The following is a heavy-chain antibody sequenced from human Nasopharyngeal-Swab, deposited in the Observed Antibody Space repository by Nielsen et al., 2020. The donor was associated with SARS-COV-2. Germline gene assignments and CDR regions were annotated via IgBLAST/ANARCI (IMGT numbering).Heavy chain of an antibody. CDR1: GYTLTTYA. V-gene: IGHV1-3*01. J-gene: IGHJ3*02. Sequence: ASVNVSCKASGYTLTTYAMHWVRQAPGQRLEWMGWINGGSGDTKYSQNFLGRVTITRDTSANTAYLELRSLISEDSAIYYCARDWCLGGTCRDVAFDIWGRGTVVTVSS. D-gene: IGHD2-15*01. CDR2: INGGSGDT. CDR3: ARDWCLGGTCRDVAFDI.